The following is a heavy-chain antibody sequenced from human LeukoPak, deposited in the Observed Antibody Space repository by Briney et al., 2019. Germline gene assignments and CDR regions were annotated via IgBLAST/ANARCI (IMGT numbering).Heavy chain of an antibody. V-gene: IGHV3-23*01. Sequence: GGSLRLSCAASGFTFDDYAMSWVRQAPGKGLEWVSVIGGSGGSTYYADSVKGRFTISRDDSKNTLYLQMNSLRAEDTAVYYCARGNRLMIVLGEAFDIWGQGTMVTVSS. D-gene: IGHD3-22*01. CDR2: IGGSGGST. CDR1: GFTFDDYA. J-gene: IGHJ3*02. CDR3: ARGNRLMIVLGEAFDI.